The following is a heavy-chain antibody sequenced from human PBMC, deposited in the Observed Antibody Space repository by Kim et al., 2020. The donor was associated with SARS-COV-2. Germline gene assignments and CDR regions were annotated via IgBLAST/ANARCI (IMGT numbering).Heavy chain of an antibody. D-gene: IGHD3-16*01. CDR1: GFTFSSYW. V-gene: IGHV3-74*01. CDR2: INSDGSST. CDR3: ARVPHWGKYFDY. Sequence: GGSLRLSCAASGFTFSSYWMHWVRQAPGKGLVWVSRINSDGSSTSYADSVKGRFTISRDNAKNTLYLQMNSLRAEDTAVYYCARVPHWGKYFDYWGQGTLVTVSS. J-gene: IGHJ4*02.